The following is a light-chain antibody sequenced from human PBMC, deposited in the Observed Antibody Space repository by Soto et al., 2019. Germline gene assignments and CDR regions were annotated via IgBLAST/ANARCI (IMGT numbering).Light chain of an antibody. J-gene: IGLJ1*01. CDR1: YSDIGAYNY. CDR3: SSYAGSSNV. V-gene: IGLV2-8*01. Sequence: QSVLTQPPSASGSPGQSVTIPCTGTYSDIGAYNYVSWYQQHPGKAPKLMIYEVNKRPSGVPDRFSGSKSGNTASLTVSGVQAEDEADYYCSSYAGSSNVFGTRTKVTVL. CDR2: EVN.